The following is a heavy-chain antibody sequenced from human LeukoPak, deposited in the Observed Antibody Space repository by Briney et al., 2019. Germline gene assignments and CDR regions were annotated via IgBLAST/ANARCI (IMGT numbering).Heavy chain of an antibody. CDR3: ARGWIAETTVVTPYNY. CDR1: GGTFSSTT. Sequence: SVKVACKASGGTFSSTTMNWVRQAPGQGLEWMGGITPIFRTPNYAQKFQGRVTITAVESMSTSYMELSSLRSEDTAVYYCARGWIAETTVVTPYNYWGQGTLVTVSS. J-gene: IGHJ4*02. D-gene: IGHD2-21*02. CDR2: ITPIFRTP. V-gene: IGHV1-69*13.